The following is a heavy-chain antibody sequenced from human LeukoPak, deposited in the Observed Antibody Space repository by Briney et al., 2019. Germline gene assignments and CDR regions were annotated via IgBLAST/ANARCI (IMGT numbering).Heavy chain of an antibody. CDR2: ISAYNGNT. CDR3: ARCGPIWSYYDSSGLCAFDI. D-gene: IGHD3-22*01. Sequence: GASVKVSCKASGYTFTSYGISWVRQAPGQGLEWMGWISAYNGNTNYAQKLQGRVTMTTDTSTSTAYMELRSLRSDDTAVYYCARCGPIWSYYDSSGLCAFDIWGQGTMVTVSS. CDR1: GYTFTSYG. J-gene: IGHJ3*02. V-gene: IGHV1-18*01.